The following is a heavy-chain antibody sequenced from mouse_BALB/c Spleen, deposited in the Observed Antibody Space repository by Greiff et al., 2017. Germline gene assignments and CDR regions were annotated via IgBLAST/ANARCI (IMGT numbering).Heavy chain of an antibody. J-gene: IGHJ3*01. CDR3: ARDRGLWFPFAY. CDR1: GFTFSSYG. Sequence: EVMLVESGGGLVQPGGSLKLSCAASGFTFSSYGMSWVRQTPDKRLELVATINSNGGSTYYPDSVKGRFTISRDNAKNTLYLQMSSLKSEDTAMYYCARDRGLWFPFAYWGQGTLVTVSA. CDR2: INSNGGST. V-gene: IGHV5-6-3*01. D-gene: IGHD2-2*01.